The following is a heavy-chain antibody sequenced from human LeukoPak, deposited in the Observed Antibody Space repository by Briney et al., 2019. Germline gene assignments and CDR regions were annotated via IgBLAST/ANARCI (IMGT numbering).Heavy chain of an antibody. J-gene: IGHJ6*03. CDR1: GFTFSSYA. CDR2: ISYDGSNK. Sequence: PGGSLRLSCAASGFTFSSYAMHWVRQAPGKGLEWVAVISYDGSNKYYADSVKGRFTISRDNSKNTLYLQMNSLRAEDTAVYYCARDPTVGYSYGPHSVYMDVWGKGTTVTVSS. V-gene: IGHV3-30-3*01. D-gene: IGHD5-18*01. CDR3: ARDPTVGYSYGPHSVYMDV.